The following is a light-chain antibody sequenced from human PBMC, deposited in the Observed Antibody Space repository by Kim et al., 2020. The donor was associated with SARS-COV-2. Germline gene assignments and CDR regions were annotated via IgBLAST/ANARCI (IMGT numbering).Light chain of an antibody. CDR2: EVS. CDR1: SSDVGSYNL. V-gene: IGLV2-23*02. Sequence: GQSHTISCTGTSSDVGSYNLVSWYQQHPGKAPKLMIYEVSKRPSGVSNRFSGSKSGNTASLTISGLQAEDEADYYCCSYAGSSTVVFGGGTKLTVL. CDR3: CSYAGSSTVV. J-gene: IGLJ2*01.